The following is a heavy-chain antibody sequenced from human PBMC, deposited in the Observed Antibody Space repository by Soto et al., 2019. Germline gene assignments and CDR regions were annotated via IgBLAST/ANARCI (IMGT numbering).Heavy chain of an antibody. Sequence: GASVKVSCKASGGTFSSYTISWVRQAPGQGLEWMGRIIPILGIANYAQKFQGRVTITADKSTSTAYMELSSLRSEDTAVYYCARGLREILVPATYNWFDPWGQGTLVTVSS. D-gene: IGHD2-2*01. V-gene: IGHV1-69*02. CDR1: GGTFSSYT. J-gene: IGHJ5*02. CDR3: ARGLREILVPATYNWFDP. CDR2: IIPILGIA.